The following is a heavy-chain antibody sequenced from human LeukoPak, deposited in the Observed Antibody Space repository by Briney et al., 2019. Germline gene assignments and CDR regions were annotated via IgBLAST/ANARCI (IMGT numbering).Heavy chain of an antibody. J-gene: IGHJ4*02. V-gene: IGHV3-7*03. CDR1: GFTFSSYS. D-gene: IGHD2-21*02. CDR3: ARAIVVATAIPEYYFDY. CDR2: IKHDGSEK. Sequence: GGSLRLSCAASGFTFSSYSMSWVRQAPGKGLEWVANIKHDGSEKSYVDSVKGRFTISRDNAKNSLYLQMNTLRAEDTAVYYCARAIVVATAIPEYYFDYWGQGTLVTVSS.